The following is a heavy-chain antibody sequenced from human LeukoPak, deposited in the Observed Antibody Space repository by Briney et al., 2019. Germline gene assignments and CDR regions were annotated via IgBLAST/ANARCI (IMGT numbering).Heavy chain of an antibody. V-gene: IGHV3-30-3*01. CDR3: ARDLGAVAGYTPGDY. CDR2: ISYDGSNK. CDR1: GFTFSSYA. D-gene: IGHD6-19*01. J-gene: IGHJ4*02. Sequence: PGRSLRLSCAASGFTFSSYAMHWVRQAPGKGLEWVAVISYDGSNKYYADSVKGRFTISRDNSKNTLYLQMNSLRAEDTAVYYCARDLGAVAGYTPGDYWGQGTLVTVSS.